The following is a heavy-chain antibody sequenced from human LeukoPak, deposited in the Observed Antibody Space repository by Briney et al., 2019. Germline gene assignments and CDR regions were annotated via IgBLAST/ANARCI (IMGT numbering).Heavy chain of an antibody. CDR1: GGSISSYY. Sequence: SETLSLTCTVSGGSISSYYWSWIRQPAGKGLEWIGRIYTSGSTNYNPSLKSRVTMSVDTSKNQFSRKLSSVTAADTAVYYCARALHLRGAAVAGPNWFDPWGQGTLVTVSS. D-gene: IGHD6-19*01. V-gene: IGHV4-4*07. CDR3: ARALHLRGAAVAGPNWFDP. CDR2: IYTSGST. J-gene: IGHJ5*02.